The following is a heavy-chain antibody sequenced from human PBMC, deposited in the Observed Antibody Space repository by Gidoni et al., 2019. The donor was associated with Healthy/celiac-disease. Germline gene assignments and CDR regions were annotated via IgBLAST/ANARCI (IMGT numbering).Heavy chain of an antibody. Sequence: QVQLQESGPGLGKPSETLSLTCTVSGGSISSYSWSWIRQPAGKGLDWIGRIYTRGSTNYNPSLKSRVTMSVDTSKNQFSLKLSSVTAADTAVYYCAAHKVRGVIGYWGQGTLVTVSS. CDR1: GGSISSYS. D-gene: IGHD3-10*01. CDR3: AAHKVRGVIGY. J-gene: IGHJ4*02. V-gene: IGHV4-4*07. CDR2: IYTRGST.